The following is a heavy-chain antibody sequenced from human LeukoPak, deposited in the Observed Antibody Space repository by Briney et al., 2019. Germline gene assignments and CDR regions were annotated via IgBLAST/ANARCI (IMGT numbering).Heavy chain of an antibody. V-gene: IGHV1-2*02. CDR3: ARDPPAYPCTTTRCYPEVDY. CDR1: GYTFTGYY. D-gene: IGHD2-2*01. CDR2: INPNSGGT. Sequence: ASVKVSCKASGYTFTGYYMHWVRQAPGQGLEWMGWINPNSGGTNYAQKFQGRVTLTRDTSLTTAYMELTSLRSDDTAVYYCARDPPAYPCTTTRCYPEVDYWGQGTLVTVSS. J-gene: IGHJ4*02.